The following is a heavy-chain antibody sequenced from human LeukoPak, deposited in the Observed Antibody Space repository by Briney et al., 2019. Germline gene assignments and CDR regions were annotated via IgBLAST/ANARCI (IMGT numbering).Heavy chain of an antibody. CDR2: INPTSTSI. V-gene: IGHV3-21*01. CDR1: GLTFSDYS. Sequence: PGGSLRLSCAASGLTFSDYSINWVRQAPGKGLEWVSSINPTSTSIYYADAVKGRFTISRDNARSSLYLQMNSLRAEDTAVYYCVRLRRNNDRSDYYYFYDYWGQGILVTVSS. D-gene: IGHD3-22*01. CDR3: VRLRRNNDRSDYYYFYDY. J-gene: IGHJ4*02.